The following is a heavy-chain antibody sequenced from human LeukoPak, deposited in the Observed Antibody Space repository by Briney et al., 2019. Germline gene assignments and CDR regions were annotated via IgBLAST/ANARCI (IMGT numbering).Heavy chain of an antibody. J-gene: IGHJ4*02. D-gene: IGHD3-10*01. CDR3: ARDGGFGELPDY. CDR2: ISSSGSTI. V-gene: IGHV3-48*03. CDR1: GFTFSSYE. Sequence: PGGSLRLSCAASGFTFSSYEMNWVHQAPGKGLERVSYISSSGSTIYYADSVKGRFTISRGNAKNSLYLQMNSLRAEDTAVYYCARDGGFGELPDYWGQGTLVTVSS.